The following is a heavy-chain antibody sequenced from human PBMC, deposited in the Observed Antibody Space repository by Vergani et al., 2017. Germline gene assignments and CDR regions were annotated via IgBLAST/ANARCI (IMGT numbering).Heavy chain of an antibody. V-gene: IGHV4-4*03. J-gene: IGHJ6*02. CDR1: GGSISSSNW. CDR2: IYHSGST. D-gene: IGHD6-19*01. CDR3: ARAVAGTFGGYGMDV. Sequence: QVQLQESGPGLVKPPGTLSLTCAVSGGSISSSNWWSCFRQPPGKGLEWIGEIYHSGSTNYNPSLKSRVTISVDKSKNQFSLKLSSVTAADTAVYYCARAVAGTFGGYGMDVWGQGTTVTVSS.